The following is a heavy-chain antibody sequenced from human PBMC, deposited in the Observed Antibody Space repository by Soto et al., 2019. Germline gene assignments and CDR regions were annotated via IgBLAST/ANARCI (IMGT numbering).Heavy chain of an antibody. CDR1: GGSFNGYY. D-gene: IGHD2-8*01. CDR3: ARDPHCTKGVCYSFDY. Sequence: SETLSLTCAVYGGSFNGYYWSWIRQPPGKGLEWIGEINQSGSTNYNPSLKSRVTISVDTSKNQLSLKLSFVTAADTAVYYCARDPHCTKGVCYSFDYWGQGTLVTVSS. J-gene: IGHJ4*02. V-gene: IGHV4-34*01. CDR2: INQSGST.